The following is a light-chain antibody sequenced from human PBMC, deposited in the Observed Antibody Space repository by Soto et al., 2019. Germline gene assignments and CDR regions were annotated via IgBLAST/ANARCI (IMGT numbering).Light chain of an antibody. CDR1: QSVSSY. J-gene: IGKJ2*01. V-gene: IGKV3-11*01. CDR3: QQRSNWPPYT. CDR2: DAS. Sequence: EIVLTQSPATLSLSPGERATLSCRASQSVSSYLAWYQQKPGQAPRLLIYDASNRATGIPARFSGSESGTDFTLTISSIEPENFAVYYCQQRSNWPPYTFGQGTKLEIK.